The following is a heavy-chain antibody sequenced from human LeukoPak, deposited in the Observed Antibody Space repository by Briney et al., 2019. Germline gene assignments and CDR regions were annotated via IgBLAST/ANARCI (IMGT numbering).Heavy chain of an antibody. CDR2: IWYDGSNK. CDR1: GFTFSSYG. D-gene: IGHD3-9*01. Sequence: GRSLRLSCAASGFTFSSYGMHWVRQAPGKGLEWVAVIWYDGSNKYYADSVKGRFTISRDNSKNTLYLQMNSLRAEDTAVYYCARVNYDILTGTRRDAFDIWGQGTIHTVSS. V-gene: IGHV3-33*01. CDR3: ARVNYDILTGTRRDAFDI. J-gene: IGHJ3*02.